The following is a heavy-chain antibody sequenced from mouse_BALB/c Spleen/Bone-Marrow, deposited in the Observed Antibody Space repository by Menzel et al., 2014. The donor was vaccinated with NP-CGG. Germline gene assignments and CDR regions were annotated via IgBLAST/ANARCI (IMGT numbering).Heavy chain of an antibody. Sequence: PGGGLVKPGGSLKLSCAASGFTFSSYAMSWVRQTPEKRLEWVASISSGGSTYYPDSVKGRFTISRDNARNILYLQMSSLRSEDTAMYYCARWYYGSGFAYWGQGTLVTVSA. J-gene: IGHJ3*01. CDR3: ARWYYGSGFAY. CDR2: ISSGGST. CDR1: GFTFSSYA. D-gene: IGHD1-1*01. V-gene: IGHV5-6-5*01.